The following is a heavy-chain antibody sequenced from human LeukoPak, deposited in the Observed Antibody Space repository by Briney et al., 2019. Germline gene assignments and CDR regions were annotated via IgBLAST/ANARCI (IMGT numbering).Heavy chain of an antibody. CDR1: GFNFNTYT. J-gene: IGHJ4*02. CDR2: ISSDSSYI. D-gene: IGHD4-17*01. V-gene: IGHV3-21*01. Sequence: GGPLRLSCAASGFNFNTYTMSWVRQAPGKGLEWVSSISSDSSYIYYADAVHGRFTVSRDNAKYSLYLQMNSLRAEDTAVYYCVRGSYGAYGYWGQGSLVTVSS. CDR3: VRGSYGAYGY.